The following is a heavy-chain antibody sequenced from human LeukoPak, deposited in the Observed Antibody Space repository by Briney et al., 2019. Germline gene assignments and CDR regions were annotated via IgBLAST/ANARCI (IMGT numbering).Heavy chain of an antibody. Sequence: GGSLRLSCVTSGFTFSTYWMTWVRQAPGKGLEWVANVKQDGSEKYYVDSVKGRFTISRDNAKNSLYLQMNSLRVEDTAVYYCARWGITLVRSFDGWGQGTLVTVSS. CDR1: GFTFSTYW. D-gene: IGHD3-10*01. J-gene: IGHJ4*02. CDR3: ARWGITLVRSFDG. V-gene: IGHV3-7*04. CDR2: VKQDGSEK.